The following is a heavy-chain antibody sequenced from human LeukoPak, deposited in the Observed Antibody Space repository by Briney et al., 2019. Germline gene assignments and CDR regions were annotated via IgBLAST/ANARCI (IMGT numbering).Heavy chain of an antibody. Sequence: SETLSLTCAVSGVSFNDYYWSWVRQPPGKGLEWIGEINHSGYANDSPSLKSRVTISIDTSRKQFSLNLRSVTVADTAVYYCTRMTTGHDYWGQGTLVTVSS. CDR2: INHSGYA. CDR1: GVSFNDYY. CDR3: TRMTTGHDY. J-gene: IGHJ4*02. V-gene: IGHV4-34*01. D-gene: IGHD4-17*01.